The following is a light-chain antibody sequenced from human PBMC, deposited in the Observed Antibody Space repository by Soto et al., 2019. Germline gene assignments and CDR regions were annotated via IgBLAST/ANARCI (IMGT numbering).Light chain of an antibody. Sequence: DIQLTQSPSFLSASVGDRVTITCRASQGISNYLAWYQQKPGKAPKLLIYDASSLESGVPSRFSGSGSGTEFTLTISSLQPEDFASYFCQQYNSYSTFGQGTKVDIK. CDR2: DAS. CDR3: QQYNSYST. J-gene: IGKJ1*01. V-gene: IGKV1-9*01. CDR1: QGISNY.